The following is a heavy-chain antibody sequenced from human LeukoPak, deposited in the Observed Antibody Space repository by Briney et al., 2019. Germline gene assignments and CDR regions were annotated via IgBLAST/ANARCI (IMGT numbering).Heavy chain of an antibody. CDR2: IYTSGST. J-gene: IGHJ6*03. Sequence: SETLSLTCTVSGGSISSYYWSWIRQPPGKGLEWIGYIYTSGSTNYNSSLKSRVTISVDTSKNQFSLKLSSVTAADTAVYYCARHSSSSPYYYYYYMDVWGKGTTVTVSS. V-gene: IGHV4-4*09. D-gene: IGHD6-6*01. CDR3: ARHSSSSPYYYYYYMDV. CDR1: GGSISSYY.